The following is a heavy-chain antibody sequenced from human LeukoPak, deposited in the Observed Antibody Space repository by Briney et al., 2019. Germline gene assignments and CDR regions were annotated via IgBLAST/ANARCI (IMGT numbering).Heavy chain of an antibody. CDR1: GFTFSSYW. Sequence: GVSLRLSCAASGFTFSSYWMHWVRQAPGKGLVWVSRINSDGSSTSYADSVKGRFTVSRDNAKNTLYLQMNSLRAEDTAMYFCTRSPSLGGNYWGFDYWGQGTLVTASS. J-gene: IGHJ4*02. D-gene: IGHD1-26*01. CDR2: INSDGSST. CDR3: TRSPSLGGNYWGFDY. V-gene: IGHV3-74*01.